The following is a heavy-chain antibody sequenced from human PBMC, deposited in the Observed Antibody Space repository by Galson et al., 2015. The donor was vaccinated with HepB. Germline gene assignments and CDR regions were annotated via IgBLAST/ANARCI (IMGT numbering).Heavy chain of an antibody. J-gene: IGHJ4*02. Sequence: SLRLSCAASEFMFNRYSMNWVRQSPGKGLEWLSNISGGSSYIYDADSVKGRFTISRDNARNSLYLQMNSLRAEDTAVYYCVRAAFSGTWYAPGDFWGQGTLVTVSS. CDR3: VRAAFSGTWYAPGDF. D-gene: IGHD6-13*01. CDR2: ISGGSSYI. V-gene: IGHV3-21*01. CDR1: EFMFNRYS.